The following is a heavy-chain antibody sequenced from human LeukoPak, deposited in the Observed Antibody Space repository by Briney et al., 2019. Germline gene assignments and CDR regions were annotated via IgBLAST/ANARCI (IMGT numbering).Heavy chain of an antibody. V-gene: IGHV4-34*01. Sequence: LETLSLTCAVYGGSFSGYYWSWIRQPPGKGLEWIGEINHSGSTNYNPSLKSRVTISVDTSKNQFSLKLSSVTAADTAVYYCARGSLGYYYGPGRAFDIWGQGTMVTVSS. CDR1: GGSFSGYY. CDR2: INHSGST. CDR3: ARGSLGYYYGPGRAFDI. D-gene: IGHD3-10*01. J-gene: IGHJ3*02.